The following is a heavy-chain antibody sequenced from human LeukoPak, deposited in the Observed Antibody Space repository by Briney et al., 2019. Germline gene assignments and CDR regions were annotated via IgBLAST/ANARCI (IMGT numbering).Heavy chain of an antibody. CDR1: GGSISSSNW. Sequence: SETLSLTCAVSGGSISSSNWWSWVRQPPGQGLEWIGEIYHSGSTNYNSSLKSRVTISADKAKNQFSLKLSSVTAADTAVYYCARYGSGSYYYFDYWGQGTLVTVSS. V-gene: IGHV4-4*02. J-gene: IGHJ4*02. CDR3: ARYGSGSYYYFDY. D-gene: IGHD3-10*01. CDR2: IYHSGST.